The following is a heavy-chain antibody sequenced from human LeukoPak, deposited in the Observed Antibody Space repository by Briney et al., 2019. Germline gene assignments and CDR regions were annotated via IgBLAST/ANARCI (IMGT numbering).Heavy chain of an antibody. J-gene: IGHJ6*03. CDR1: GFTFSSYS. V-gene: IGHV3-48*01. CDR2: ISSSSSTI. Sequence: GGSLRLSCAASGFTFSSYSMNWVRQVPGKGLEWVSYISSSSSTIYYADSVKGRFTISRDNAKNSLYLQMNSLRAEDTAVYYCARLSAYYYGSQFYYYMDVWGKGTTVTVS. CDR3: ARLSAYYYGSQFYYYMDV. D-gene: IGHD3-10*01.